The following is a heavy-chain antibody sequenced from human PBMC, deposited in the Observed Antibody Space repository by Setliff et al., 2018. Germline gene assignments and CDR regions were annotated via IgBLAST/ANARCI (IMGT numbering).Heavy chain of an antibody. V-gene: IGHV4-61*10. J-gene: IGHJ4*02. CDR3: VRREIAVAGDPFEP. CDR2: INRRGST. D-gene: IGHD6-19*01. CDR1: GGSVNSGYDN. Sequence: SETLSLTCTVSGGSVNSGYDNWNWLRQPAGKGLEWIGHINRRGSTNFSPSLKSRVTISVDTSKNQFSLKLTSVTAADTAVYYCVRREIAVAGDPFEPWGQGTLVTVSS.